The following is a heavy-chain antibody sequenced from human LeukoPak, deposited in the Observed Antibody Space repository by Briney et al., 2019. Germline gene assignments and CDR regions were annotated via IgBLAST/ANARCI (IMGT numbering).Heavy chain of an antibody. D-gene: IGHD2-15*01. CDR1: GFTFSSYG. CDR3: AKERGIYCSGGSCYYYYMGV. J-gene: IGHJ6*03. CDR2: TRYDGSNK. Sequence: PGGSLRLSCAASGFTFSSYGMHWVRQAPGKGLEWVAFTRYDGSNKYYADSVKGRFTISRDNSKNTLYLQMNSLRAEDTAVYYCAKERGIYCSGGSCYYYYMGVWGKGTTVTISS. V-gene: IGHV3-30*02.